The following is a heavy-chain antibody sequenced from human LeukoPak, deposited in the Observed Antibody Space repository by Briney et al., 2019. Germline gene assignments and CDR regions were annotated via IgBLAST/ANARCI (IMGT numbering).Heavy chain of an antibody. CDR3: ARHRGPAAGRFDX. J-gene: IGHJ5*02. Sequence: PSETLSLTCTVSGYSISTGYYWGWIRQPPGKGLEWIGSFYHSESASYNPSLKNRVTISVDTSKNQFSLKLSSVTAADTAVYHCARHRGPAAGRFDXWGQGTLVTVSS. V-gene: IGHV4-38-2*02. CDR1: GYSISTGYY. CDR2: FYHSESA. D-gene: IGHD6-13*01.